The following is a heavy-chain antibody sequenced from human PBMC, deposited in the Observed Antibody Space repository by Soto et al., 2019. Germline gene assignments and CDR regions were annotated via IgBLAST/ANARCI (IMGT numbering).Heavy chain of an antibody. CDR1: SGSISSSNW. J-gene: IGHJ6*03. CDR3: ARVSDCVTPRCYYYMDV. CDR2: IYHSGST. D-gene: IGHD2-21*01. V-gene: IGHV4-4*02. Sequence: QVQLQESGPGLVKPSGTLSLTCAVSSGSISSSNWWSWVRQPPGKGLEWIGEIYHSGSTNYNPSLKSRVTISVDKSKNQFSLKLSSVTAADTAVYYCARVSDCVTPRCYYYMDVWGKGTTVTVSS.